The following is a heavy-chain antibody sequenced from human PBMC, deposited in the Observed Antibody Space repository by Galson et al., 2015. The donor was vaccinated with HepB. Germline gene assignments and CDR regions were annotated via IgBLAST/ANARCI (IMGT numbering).Heavy chain of an antibody. CDR1: GFTFSSSN. CDR3: ARGWTLDY. Sequence: SLRLSCAASGFTFSSSNMNWVRQAPGKGLECVSFISDSSSSIYYADSVKGRFTISRDNAKNSLYLQMSSLRVEDTAVYYCARGWTLDYWGQGTLVTVSS. J-gene: IGHJ4*02. D-gene: IGHD1-1*01. CDR2: ISDSSSSI. V-gene: IGHV3-48*01.